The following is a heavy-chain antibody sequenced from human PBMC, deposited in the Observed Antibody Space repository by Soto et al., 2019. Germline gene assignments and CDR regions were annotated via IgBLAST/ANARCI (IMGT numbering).Heavy chain of an antibody. CDR3: ARPADIIAAANDDAFDI. V-gene: IGHV1-69*06. J-gene: IGHJ3*02. CDR2: IIPIFGTA. Sequence: SVKVSCKASGGTFSSYAISWVRQAPGQGLEWMGGIIPIFGTANYAQKFQGRVTITADKSTSTAYMELSSLRSEATAVYYSARPADIIAAANDDAFDIWGQGTRVTVSS. D-gene: IGHD6-13*01. CDR1: GGTFSSYA.